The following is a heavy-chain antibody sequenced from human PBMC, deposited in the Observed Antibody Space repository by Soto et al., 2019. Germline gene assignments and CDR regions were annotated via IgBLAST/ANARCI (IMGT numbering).Heavy chain of an antibody. Sequence: EVQLLESGGGLVQPGGSLRLSCAASGFTFDDYAMHWVRQAPGKGLEWVSGISWNSGSIGYADSVKGRFTISRDNAKNSLYLQMNSLRAEDTALYYCAKDFRRDGYNHFDYWGQGTLVTVSS. D-gene: IGHD5-12*01. CDR3: AKDFRRDGYNHFDY. CDR1: GFTFDDYA. J-gene: IGHJ4*02. V-gene: IGHV3-9*01. CDR2: ISWNSGSI.